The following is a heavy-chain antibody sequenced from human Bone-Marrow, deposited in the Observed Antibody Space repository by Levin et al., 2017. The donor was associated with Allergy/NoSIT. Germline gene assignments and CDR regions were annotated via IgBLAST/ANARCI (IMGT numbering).Heavy chain of an antibody. D-gene: IGHD6-19*01. CDR3: ARDPTGGWYDYYSGMDV. J-gene: IGHJ6*02. CDR2: IKEDGSEK. Sequence: SCAASGFTFSRYWMSWVRQAPGKGLEWVANIKEDGSEKYYVDSVKGRFTISRDNAKKSLYLQMNSLRAEDTAIYYCARDPTGGWYDYYSGMDVWGQGTTVTVSS. CDR1: GFTFSRYW. V-gene: IGHV3-7*01.